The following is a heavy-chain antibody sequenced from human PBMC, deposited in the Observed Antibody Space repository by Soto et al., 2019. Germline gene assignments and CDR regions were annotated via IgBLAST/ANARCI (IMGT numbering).Heavy chain of an antibody. J-gene: IGHJ4*02. CDR2: IYSGGST. V-gene: IGHV3-53*01. D-gene: IGHD5-12*01. Sequence: ESGGGLIQPGGSLRLSCAASGFTVSSNYMSWVRQAPGKGLEWVSVIYSGGSTYYADSVKGRFTISRDNSKNTLYLQMNSLRAEDTAVYYCARGDLGYDYRDFDYWGQGTLVTVSS. CDR1: GFTVSSNY. CDR3: ARGDLGYDYRDFDY.